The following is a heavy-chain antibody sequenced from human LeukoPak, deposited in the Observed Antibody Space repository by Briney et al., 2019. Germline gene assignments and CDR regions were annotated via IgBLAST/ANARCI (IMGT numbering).Heavy chain of an antibody. CDR3: AKEVERGYNPPYFDY. CDR1: GFTFSSYA. Sequence: GGSLRLTCAASGFTFSSYAMSWVRQAPGKGLEWVSAISGSGGSTYYADSVKGRFTTSRDNSKDTLYLQMNSLRAEDTAVYYCAKEVERGYNPPYFDYWGQGTLVTVSS. CDR2: ISGSGGST. J-gene: IGHJ4*02. V-gene: IGHV3-23*01. D-gene: IGHD5-18*01.